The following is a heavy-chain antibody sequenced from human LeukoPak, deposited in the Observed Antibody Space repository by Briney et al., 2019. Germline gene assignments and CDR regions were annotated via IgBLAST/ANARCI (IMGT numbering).Heavy chain of an antibody. CDR1: GFTFSSYS. V-gene: IGHV3-48*02. Sequence: GSLRLSCAASGFTFSSYSMNWVRQAPGKGLEWVSYISSSSSTIYYADSVKGPFTISRDNAKNSLYLQMNSLRDEDTAVYYRARKYYGSGSYYVDYWGQGTLVTVSS. CDR3: ARKYYGSGSYYVDY. J-gene: IGHJ4*02. D-gene: IGHD3-10*01. CDR2: ISSSSSTI.